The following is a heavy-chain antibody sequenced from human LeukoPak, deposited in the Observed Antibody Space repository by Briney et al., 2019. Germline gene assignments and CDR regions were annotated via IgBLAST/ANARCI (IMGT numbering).Heavy chain of an antibody. J-gene: IGHJ2*01. Sequence: GGSLRLSCAASGFTFRTYSMHWVRQAPGKGLEWVSSISSSSSYIYYADSVKGRFTISRDNARNSLFLQMNGLRAEDTTVYYCARGGTRDWYFDLWGRGTLVTVSS. V-gene: IGHV3-21*01. CDR3: ARGGTRDWYFDL. CDR2: ISSSSSYI. CDR1: GFTFRTYS.